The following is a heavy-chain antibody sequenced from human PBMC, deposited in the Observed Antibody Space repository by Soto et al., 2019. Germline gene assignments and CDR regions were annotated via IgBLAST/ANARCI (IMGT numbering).Heavy chain of an antibody. CDR1: GGSISSSSYY. CDR2: FYYIGST. J-gene: IGHJ6*02. D-gene: IGHD2-2*01. V-gene: IGHV4-39*01. CDR3: ARLGGYCTITSCYGYYGMDV. Sequence: PSETLSLTCTVSGGSISSSSYYWGWIRQPPGKGLDWFGTFYYIGSTYYNPSFESRVTISVDTSKNQFSLKVSSVPAADTVVYYFARLGGYCTITSCYGYYGMDVWGQGTTVTVSS.